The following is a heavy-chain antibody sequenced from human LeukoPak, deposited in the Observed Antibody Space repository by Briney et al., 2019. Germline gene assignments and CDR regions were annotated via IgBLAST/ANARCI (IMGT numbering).Heavy chain of an antibody. CDR3: SRVGVTSVNTSYYYYMDV. CDR1: GYTFNSYY. Sequence: ASVKVSCKASGYTFNSYYIRWLRQAPGQGLEWMGWINTYNGDTNYAQRFQGRVTMTTDTSTTTAYMELRSLRSDDTAVYYCSRVGVTSVNTSYYYYMDVWGKGTTVTVSS. CDR2: INTYNGDT. J-gene: IGHJ6*03. V-gene: IGHV1-18*01. D-gene: IGHD4-11*01.